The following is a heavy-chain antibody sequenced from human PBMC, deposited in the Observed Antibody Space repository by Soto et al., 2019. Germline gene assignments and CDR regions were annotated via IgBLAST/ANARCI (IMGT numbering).Heavy chain of an antibody. D-gene: IGHD4-4*01. J-gene: IGHJ4*02. CDR1: AFTFRSYT. CDR2: ISYDGSKT. CDR3: ARDRDSSYFPPPYYFDS. V-gene: IGHV3-30*04. Sequence: QVQLVESGGGVVQPGRSLRLSCAASAFTFRSYTMHWVRQAPGKGREWLATISYDGSKTNYADSVRGRFTISRDNSKSTLFLQMDSLRPEDTAVYSCARDRDSSYFPPPYYFDSWGQGTLVTVSS.